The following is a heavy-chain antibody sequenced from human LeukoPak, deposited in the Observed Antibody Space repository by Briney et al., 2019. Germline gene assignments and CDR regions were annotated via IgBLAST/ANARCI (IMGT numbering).Heavy chain of an antibody. V-gene: IGHV1-69*04. D-gene: IGHD5-18*01. CDR3: ASNGRFVDTAMANFDY. CDR2: IIPILGIA. J-gene: IGHJ4*02. CDR1: GGTFSSYA. Sequence: ASVKVSCKASGGTFSSYAISWVRQAPGQGLEWMGRIIPILGIANYAQKFQGRVTITADKSTSTAYMELSSLRSDDTAVYYCASNGRFVDTAMANFDYWGQGTLVTVSS.